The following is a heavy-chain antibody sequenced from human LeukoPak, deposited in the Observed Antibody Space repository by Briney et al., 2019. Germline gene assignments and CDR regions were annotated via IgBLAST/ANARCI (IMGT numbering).Heavy chain of an antibody. CDR2: IYYSGST. CDR1: GGSISSYY. V-gene: IGHV4-59*01. CDR3: ARWGDYYGSGSFDY. Sequence: SETLSLTCTVSGGSISSYYWSWIRQPPGKGLEWIGDIYYSGSTNYNPSLKSRVTISVDTSKNQFSLKLSSVTAADTAVYYCARWGDYYGSGSFDYWGQGTLVTVSS. J-gene: IGHJ4*02. D-gene: IGHD3-10*01.